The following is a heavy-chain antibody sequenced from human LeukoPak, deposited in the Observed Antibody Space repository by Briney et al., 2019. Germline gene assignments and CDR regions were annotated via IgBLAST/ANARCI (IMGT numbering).Heavy chain of an antibody. Sequence: GGSLRLSCAASGFTVSSNYMSWVRQAPGQGLEWVSVIYSSGNTYYADSVQGRFTMSRDNPENTLYLQMNSLRAEDTALYYCARAHDRGYYYGFDFWGQGTLVTVSS. J-gene: IGHJ4*02. CDR3: ARAHDRGYYYGFDF. D-gene: IGHD3-22*01. CDR1: GFTVSSNY. V-gene: IGHV3-66*01. CDR2: IYSSGNT.